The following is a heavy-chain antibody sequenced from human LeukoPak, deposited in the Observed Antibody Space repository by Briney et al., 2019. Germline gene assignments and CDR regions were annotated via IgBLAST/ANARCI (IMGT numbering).Heavy chain of an antibody. V-gene: IGHV1-2*02. CDR1: VYTLTDYY. D-gene: IGHD3-22*01. J-gene: IGHJ4*02. CDR2: INPNRVGT. CDR3: AREEITKIVGAEFDY. Sequence: GASVKVSCKASVYTLTDYYMHWLRQAPGQALEWMGWINPNRVGTNYAQKFQGRVTMTRDTSISTAYMELSRLRSDDAAVYYCAREEITKIVGAEFDYWGQGTLVTVSS.